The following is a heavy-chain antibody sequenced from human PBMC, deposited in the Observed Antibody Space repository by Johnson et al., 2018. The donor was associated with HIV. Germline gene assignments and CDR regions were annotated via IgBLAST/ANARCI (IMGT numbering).Heavy chain of an antibody. D-gene: IGHD6-13*01. V-gene: IGHV3-48*04. CDR3: ARDRGGAGTFDAFDI. CDR2: ISASGGST. J-gene: IGHJ3*02. Sequence: VQLVESGGGLAKPGRSLRLSCAASGFTFSSYAMHWVRQAPGKGLEWVSGISASGGSTYYADSVKGRFTISRDNAKNSLYLQMNSLRAEDTAVYYCARDRGGAGTFDAFDIWGQGTMVTVSS. CDR1: GFTFSSYA.